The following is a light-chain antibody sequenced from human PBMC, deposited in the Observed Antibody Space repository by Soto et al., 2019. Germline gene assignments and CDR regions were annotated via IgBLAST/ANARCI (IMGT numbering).Light chain of an antibody. CDR3: QQSFTTPWT. J-gene: IGKJ1*01. Sequence: EIVLTQSPATLSLSPGERATLSCRASQGVWGYLAWYQQKPGQAPRLLIYDASKRATAIPVRFSGSGSGTDFTLTISSLEPEDFAVYYCQQSFTTPWTFGQGTRVEI. CDR2: DAS. V-gene: IGKV3-11*01. CDR1: QGVWGY.